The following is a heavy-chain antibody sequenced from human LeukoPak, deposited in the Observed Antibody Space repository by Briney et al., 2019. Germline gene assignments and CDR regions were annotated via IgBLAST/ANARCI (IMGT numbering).Heavy chain of an antibody. CDR1: GFTFSSYG. J-gene: IGHJ4*02. CDR3: AKDDSFWSGYPDY. D-gene: IGHD3-3*01. V-gene: IGHV3-30*18. Sequence: GGSLRLSCAASGFTFSSYGMHWVRQAPVKGLEWVAVISYDGSNKYYADSVKGRFTISRDISKNTLYLQMNSLRAEDTALYYCAKDDSFWSGYPDYWGQGTLVTVSS. CDR2: ISYDGSNK.